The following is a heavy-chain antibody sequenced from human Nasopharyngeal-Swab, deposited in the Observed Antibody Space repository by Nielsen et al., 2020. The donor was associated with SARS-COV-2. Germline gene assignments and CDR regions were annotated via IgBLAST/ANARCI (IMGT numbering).Heavy chain of an antibody. V-gene: IGHV4-61*01. CDR3: ARDQGILTGYPRWFDP. D-gene: IGHD3-9*01. Sequence: SETLSLTCTVSGGSVSSGSYYWSWIRQPPGKGLEWIGYIYYSGSTNYNPSLKRRVTISVDTSKNQFSLKLSSVTAADTAGYYCARDQGILTGYPRWFDPWGQGTLVTVSS. CDR2: IYYSGST. CDR1: GGSVSSGSYY. J-gene: IGHJ5*02.